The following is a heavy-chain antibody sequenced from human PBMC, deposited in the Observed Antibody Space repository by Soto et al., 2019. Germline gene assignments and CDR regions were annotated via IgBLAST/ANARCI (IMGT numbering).Heavy chain of an antibody. V-gene: IGHV3-74*01. D-gene: IGHD6-13*01. CDR3: VRGSSSWNGIDY. CDR2: ISPDGRDT. CDR1: GFTFSNYW. J-gene: IGHJ4*02. Sequence: EVQLVESGGGLVQPGESLRLSCAASGFTFSNYWMHWVRQAPGMGLVWVSRISPDGRDTVYADFVRGRFTISRDNAKNTLSLQMNSLRAEDTALYYCVRGSSSWNGIDYWGQGALVTVSS.